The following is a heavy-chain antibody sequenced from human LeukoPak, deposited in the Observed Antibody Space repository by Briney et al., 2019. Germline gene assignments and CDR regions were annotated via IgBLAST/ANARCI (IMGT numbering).Heavy chain of an antibody. J-gene: IGHJ4*02. V-gene: IGHV3-49*03. CDR3: TRGTPTIFGVVPTPYFDY. CDR1: GFTFGDYA. CDR2: IRSKAYGGTT. Sequence: GGSLRLSCTASGFTFGDYAMSWFRQAPGKGLEWVGFIRSKAYGGTTEYAASVKGRFTISRDDSKSIAYLRMNSLKTEDTAVYYCTRGTPTIFGVVPTPYFDYWGQGTLVTVSS. D-gene: IGHD3-3*01.